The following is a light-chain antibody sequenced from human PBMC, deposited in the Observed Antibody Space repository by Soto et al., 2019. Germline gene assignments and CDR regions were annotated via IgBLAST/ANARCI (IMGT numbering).Light chain of an antibody. J-gene: IGLJ1*01. CDR1: SSDIGNNY. CDR3: GTWDSSLSAYV. Sequence: QSVLTQPPSVSAAPGQKVTISCSGSSSDIGNNYVSWYQQLPGTAPKFLIYENNKRPSGIPDRFSGSKSGTSATLGITGLQTGDEADYYCGTWDSSLSAYVFGTGTKVTVL. V-gene: IGLV1-51*02. CDR2: ENN.